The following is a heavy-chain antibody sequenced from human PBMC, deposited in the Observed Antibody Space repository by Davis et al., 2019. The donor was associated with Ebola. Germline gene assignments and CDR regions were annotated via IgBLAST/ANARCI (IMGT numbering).Heavy chain of an antibody. J-gene: IGHJ6*02. Sequence: GSLRLSCAVYGGSFSGHYWSWIRQPPGKGLEWIGEINHSGSTNYNPSLKSRVTISVDTSKNQFSLKLSSVTAADTAVYYCARGRIRVPPGMDVWGQGTTVTVSS. CDR1: GGSFSGHY. CDR3: ARGRIRVPPGMDV. CDR2: INHSGST. V-gene: IGHV4-34*01.